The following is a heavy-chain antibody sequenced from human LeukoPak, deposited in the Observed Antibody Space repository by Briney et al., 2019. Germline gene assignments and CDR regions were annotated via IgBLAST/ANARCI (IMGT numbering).Heavy chain of an antibody. D-gene: IGHD5-24*01. Sequence: LRLSCAASGFSVSSNYMSWVRQAPGKALEWLARIDWDDDKFYSTSLKTRLTISKDTSKNQVVLTMTNMDPVDTATYYCARISDGTGFDYWGQGTLVTVSS. J-gene: IGHJ4*02. CDR3: ARISDGTGFDY. CDR2: IDWDDDK. CDR1: GFSVSSNY. V-gene: IGHV2-70*16.